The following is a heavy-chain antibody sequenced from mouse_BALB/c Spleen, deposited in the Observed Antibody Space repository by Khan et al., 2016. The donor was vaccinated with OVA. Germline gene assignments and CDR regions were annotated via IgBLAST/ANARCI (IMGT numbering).Heavy chain of an antibody. Sequence: VQLKQSGAELVKPGASVKLSCTASGFNIKDTYMHWVKQRPEQGLEWIGRIDPANGNTKYDPKFQGKATITADTSSNTAYLQLSSLTSEDTAVHYCARDYWDVFAYWGQGTLVTVSA. J-gene: IGHJ3*01. CDR2: IDPANGNT. CDR3: ARDYWDVFAY. D-gene: IGHD4-1*01. V-gene: IGHV14-3*02. CDR1: GFNIKDTY.